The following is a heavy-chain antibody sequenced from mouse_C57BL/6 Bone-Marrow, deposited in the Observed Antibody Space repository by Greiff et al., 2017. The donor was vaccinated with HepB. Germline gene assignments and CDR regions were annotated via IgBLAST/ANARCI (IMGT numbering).Heavy chain of an antibody. V-gene: IGHV2-2*01. CDR3: ARNSYNFYYYGSSYFDY. J-gene: IGHJ2*01. D-gene: IGHD1-1*01. CDR2: IWSGGST. CDR1: GFSLTSYG. Sequence: VHLVESGPGLVQPSQSLSITCTVSGFSLTSYGVHWVRQSPGKGLEWLGVIWSGGSTDYNAAFISRLSISKDNSKSQVFFKMNSLQADDTAIYYCARNSYNFYYYGSSYFDYWGQGTTLTVSS.